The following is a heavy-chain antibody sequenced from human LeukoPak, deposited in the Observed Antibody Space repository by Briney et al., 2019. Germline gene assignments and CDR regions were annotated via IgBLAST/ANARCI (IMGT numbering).Heavy chain of an antibody. D-gene: IGHD4-17*01. CDR1: GFSFISYG. CDR3: AKRPSDYGDYVSYFDY. Sequence: GGSLRLSCAASGFSFISYGMSWVRQAPGKGLEWVGVISDDGRRKDYADSVKGRFTISRDNSKDTLYLQMNSLRAEDTAVYYCAKRPSDYGDYVSYFDYWGQGPLVTVSS. V-gene: IGHV3-30*18. J-gene: IGHJ4*02. CDR2: ISDDGRRK.